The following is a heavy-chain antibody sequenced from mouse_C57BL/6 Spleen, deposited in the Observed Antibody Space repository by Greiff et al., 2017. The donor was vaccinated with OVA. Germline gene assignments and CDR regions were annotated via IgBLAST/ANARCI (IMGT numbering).Heavy chain of an antibody. D-gene: IGHD2-1*01. CDR1: GYTFTDYN. Sequence: VQLQQSGPELVKPGASVKMSCKASGYTFTDYNMHWVKQSHGKSLEWIGYINPNNGGTSYNQKFKGKATLTVNKSSSTAYMELRSLTSEDSAVYYCARGRLYYGNSSWYFDVWGTGTTVTVSS. J-gene: IGHJ1*03. CDR2: INPNNGGT. CDR3: ARGRLYYGNSSWYFDV. V-gene: IGHV1-22*01.